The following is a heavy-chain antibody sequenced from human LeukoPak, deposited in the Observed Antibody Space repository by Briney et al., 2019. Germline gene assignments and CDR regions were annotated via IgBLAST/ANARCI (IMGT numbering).Heavy chain of an antibody. J-gene: IGHJ6*03. Sequence: GGSLRLSCTTSGLTFSTSGFNWVRQAPGKGLEWVASIGPTGFDRYHADSIKGRFAISRDNANNFLYLQMNSLRAEDTAVYYCARDPFNTAMVTYYYMDVWGKGTTVTVSS. CDR1: GLTFSTSG. V-gene: IGHV3-21*06. CDR2: IGPTGFDR. CDR3: ARDPFNTAMVTYYYMDV. D-gene: IGHD5-18*01.